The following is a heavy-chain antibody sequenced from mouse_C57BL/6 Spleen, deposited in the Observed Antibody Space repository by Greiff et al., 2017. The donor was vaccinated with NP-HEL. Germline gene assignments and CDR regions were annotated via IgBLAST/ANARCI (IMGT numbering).Heavy chain of an antibody. V-gene: IGHV1-80*01. CDR2: IYPGDGDT. Sequence: VKLMESGAELVKPGASVKISCKASGYAFSSYWMNWVKQRPGKGLEWIGQIYPGDGDTNYNGKFKGKATLTADKSSSTAYMQLSSLTSEDSAVYFCARDGYYDFDVWGTGTTVTVSS. D-gene: IGHD2-3*01. J-gene: IGHJ1*03. CDR1: GYAFSSYW. CDR3: ARDGYYDFDV.